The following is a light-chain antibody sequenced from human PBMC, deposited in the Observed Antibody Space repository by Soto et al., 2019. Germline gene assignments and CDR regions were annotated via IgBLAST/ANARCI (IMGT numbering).Light chain of an antibody. CDR1: QSVSSTY. CDR2: GAS. V-gene: IGKV3-20*01. Sequence: ETVLTQSPGTLSLSPGDRATLSCRSSQSVSSTYLAWYQQKPGQAPRLLIYGASPRATGIPDRFSGSGSGTDFTLTISRLEPEDFAVYYCQQYGSSLFTFGPGTKVDIK. J-gene: IGKJ3*01. CDR3: QQYGSSLFT.